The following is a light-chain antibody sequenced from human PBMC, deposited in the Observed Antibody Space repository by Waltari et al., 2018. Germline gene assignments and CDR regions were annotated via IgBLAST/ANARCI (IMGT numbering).Light chain of an antibody. J-gene: IGLJ2*01. CDR2: DVS. CDR1: SSDVGGYNY. CDR3: SSYTSSITLV. V-gene: IGLV2-14*03. Sequence: QSALTQPASVSGSPGQSITISCTGTSSDVGGYNYVSWYQRHPGQAPKLMIYDVSNWPSGVYNRFSGSKSCNTASLTISGLQAEDEAEYYCSSYTSSITLVFGGGTRLTVL.